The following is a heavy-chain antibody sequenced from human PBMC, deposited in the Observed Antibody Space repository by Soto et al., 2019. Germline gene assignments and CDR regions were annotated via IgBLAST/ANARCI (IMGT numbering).Heavy chain of an antibody. J-gene: IGHJ6*02. V-gene: IGHV4-31*03. Sequence: QVQLQESGPGLVKPSQTLSLTCTVSGGSISSGGYYWSWIRQHPGKGLEWIGYIYYSGSTYYNPSLKSRVTISVDTSKNQFSLKLSSVTAADTAVYYCARDSSGLDGLYYYGMDVWGQGTTVTVSS. D-gene: IGHD3-22*01. CDR3: ARDSSGLDGLYYYGMDV. CDR1: GGSISSGGYY. CDR2: IYYSGST.